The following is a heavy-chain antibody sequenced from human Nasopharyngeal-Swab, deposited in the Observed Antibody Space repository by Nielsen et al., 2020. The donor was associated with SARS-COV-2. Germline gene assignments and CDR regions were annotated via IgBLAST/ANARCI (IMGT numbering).Heavy chain of an antibody. V-gene: IGHV4-34*01. CDR2: INHSGST. D-gene: IGHD6-19*01. CDR3: ARGRSGWYPGYFQH. Sequence: WIRQPPGKGLEWIGEINHSGSTNYNPSLKSRVTISVDTSKNQLSLKLSSVTAADTAVYYCARGRSGWYPGYFQHWGQGTLVTVSS. J-gene: IGHJ1*01.